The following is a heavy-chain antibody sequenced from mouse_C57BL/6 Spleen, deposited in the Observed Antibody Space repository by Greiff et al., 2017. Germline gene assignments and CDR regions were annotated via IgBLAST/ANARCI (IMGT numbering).Heavy chain of an antibody. D-gene: IGHD1-1*01. Sequence: VQLVESGAELARPGASVKLSCKASGYTFTSYGISWVKQRTGQGLEWIGEIYPRSGNTYYNEKFKGKATLTADKSSSTAYMELRSLTSEDSAVYFCARYGAPTTVVATVDYWGQGTTLTVSS. CDR2: IYPRSGNT. J-gene: IGHJ2*01. CDR3: ARYGAPTTVVATVDY. V-gene: IGHV1-81*01. CDR1: GYTFTSYG.